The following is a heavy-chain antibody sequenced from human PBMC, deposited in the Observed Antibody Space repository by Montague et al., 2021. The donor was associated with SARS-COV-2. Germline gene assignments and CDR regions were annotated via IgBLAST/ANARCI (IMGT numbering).Heavy chain of an antibody. CDR1: GGSFSVSGYY. J-gene: IGHJ6*02. Sequence: SETLSLTCAVYGGSFSVSGYYWSWIRQPQGKGLEWKGEINHRGTTTYTPSLNSRVTMSVDTSKNQFSLNLRSVSAADTAVYYCASISSGSSGWCWYNYNGIDVWGQGTTVIVSS. D-gene: IGHD6-19*01. V-gene: IGHV4-34*01. CDR3: ASISSGSSGWCWYNYNGIDV. CDR2: INHRGTT.